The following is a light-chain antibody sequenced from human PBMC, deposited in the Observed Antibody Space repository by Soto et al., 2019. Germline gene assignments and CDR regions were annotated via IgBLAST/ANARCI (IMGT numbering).Light chain of an antibody. CDR3: QQYGSSPPLS. V-gene: IGKV3-20*01. J-gene: IGKJ4*01. CDR1: QSVRNNY. CDR2: GAS. Sequence: EIVLTQSPGTLSLSPGESATLSCRASQSVRNNYLAWYQQKPGQAPSLLIYGASIRATGIPDRFSGSGSGTDFTLTISRLEPEDFAVYYCQQYGSSPPLSVGGGTKVDIK.